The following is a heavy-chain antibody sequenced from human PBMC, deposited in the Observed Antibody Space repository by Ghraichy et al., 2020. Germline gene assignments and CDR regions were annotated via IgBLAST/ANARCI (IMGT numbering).Heavy chain of an antibody. Sequence: SETLSLTCAVYGGSFSGYYWSWIRQPPGKGLEWIGEINHSGSTNYNPSLKSRVTISVDTSKNQFSLKLSSVTAADTAVYYCARDRGNIVATTGYYYGMDVWGQGTTVTVSS. J-gene: IGHJ6*02. CDR3: ARDRGNIVATTGYYYGMDV. V-gene: IGHV4-34*01. CDR2: INHSGST. D-gene: IGHD5-12*01. CDR1: GGSFSGYY.